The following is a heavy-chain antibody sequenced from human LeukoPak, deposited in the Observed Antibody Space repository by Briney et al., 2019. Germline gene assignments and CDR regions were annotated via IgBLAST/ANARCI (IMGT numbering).Heavy chain of an antibody. CDR2: IFNSGST. Sequence: SETLSPTCTVSGGYISSYYWSWIRQPPGKGLEWIGYIFNSGSTNYNPSLKSRVTISVDTSKNQFSLKLSSVTAADTAVYFCALGDCSSTSCNVFDYWGQGSLVTVSS. J-gene: IGHJ4*02. CDR1: GGYISSYY. D-gene: IGHD2-2*01. CDR3: ALGDCSSTSCNVFDY. V-gene: IGHV4-59*01.